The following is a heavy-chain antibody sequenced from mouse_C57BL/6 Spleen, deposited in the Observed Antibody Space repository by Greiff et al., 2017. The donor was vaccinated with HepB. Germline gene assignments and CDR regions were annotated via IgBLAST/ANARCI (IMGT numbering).Heavy chain of an antibody. Sequence: EVKLMESGPELVKPGASVKISCKASGYTFTDYYMNWVKQSHGKSLEWIGDINPNNGGTSYNQKFKGKATLTVDKSSSTAYMELRSLTSEDSAVYYCASAPFITYAMDYWGQGTSVTVSS. CDR3: ASAPFITYAMDY. D-gene: IGHD1-1*01. CDR1: GYTFTDYY. J-gene: IGHJ4*01. V-gene: IGHV1-26*01. CDR2: INPNNGGT.